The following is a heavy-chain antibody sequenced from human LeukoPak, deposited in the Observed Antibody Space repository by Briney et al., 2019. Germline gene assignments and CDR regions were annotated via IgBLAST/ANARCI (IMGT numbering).Heavy chain of an antibody. CDR2: ISAYNGNT. V-gene: IGHV1-18*01. CDR3: ARAGYCSGGSCQKAFDI. CDR1: GGTFSSYA. J-gene: IGHJ3*02. D-gene: IGHD2-15*01. Sequence: GSSVKVSCKASGGTFSSYAISWVRQAPGQGLEWMGWISAYNGNTNYAQKLQGRVTMTTDTSTSTAYMELRSLRSDDTAVYYCARAGYCSGGSCQKAFDIWGQGTMVTVSS.